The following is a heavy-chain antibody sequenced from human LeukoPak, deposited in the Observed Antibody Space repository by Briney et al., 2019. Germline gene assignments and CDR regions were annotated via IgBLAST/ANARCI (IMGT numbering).Heavy chain of an antibody. V-gene: IGHV4-34*01. Sequence: PSETLSLTCAVYGGSFSGYYWSWIRQPPGKGLEWIGEINHSGSTNYNPSLKSRVTISVDTSKNQFSLKLSSVTAADTAVYYCARYYYDSSGYSQYYFDYWGQGTLVTVFS. CDR1: GGSFSGYY. D-gene: IGHD3-22*01. CDR2: INHSGST. J-gene: IGHJ4*02. CDR3: ARYYYDSSGYSQYYFDY.